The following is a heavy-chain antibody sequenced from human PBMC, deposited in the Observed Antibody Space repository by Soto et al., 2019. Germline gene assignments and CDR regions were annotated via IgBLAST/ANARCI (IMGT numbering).Heavy chain of an antibody. D-gene: IGHD3-10*01. Sequence: SETLSLTCSVSSGSISRGAYYWPWLRQRPGEGLEWLGNIYNSRATYYNPSLQSRLTIAVDTPKNQLSLKISSVTAADTAAYYCARGLVQEGEYGEIYYYYTMDVWVQGPTVTVSS. J-gene: IGHJ6*02. CDR3: ARGLVQEGEYGEIYYYYTMDV. V-gene: IGHV4-31*03. CDR1: SGSISRGAYY. CDR2: IYNSRAT.